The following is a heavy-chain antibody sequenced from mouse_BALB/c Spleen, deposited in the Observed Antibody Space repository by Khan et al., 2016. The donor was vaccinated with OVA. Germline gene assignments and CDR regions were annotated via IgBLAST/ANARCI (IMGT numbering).Heavy chain of an antibody. J-gene: IGHJ4*01. CDR2: IRNKANGYTT. CDR3: ARGGRGYAMDY. Sequence: EVELVESGGGLVQPGGSLRLSCATSGFTLTDYYMSWVRQPPGKALEWVGFIRNKANGYTTEYSASVKGCFTISRDNSQSIFYLQMNTLRGEDSATYYCARGGRGYAMDYWGQGTSVTVSS. V-gene: IGHV7-3*02. CDR1: GFTLTDYY. D-gene: IGHD1-1*01.